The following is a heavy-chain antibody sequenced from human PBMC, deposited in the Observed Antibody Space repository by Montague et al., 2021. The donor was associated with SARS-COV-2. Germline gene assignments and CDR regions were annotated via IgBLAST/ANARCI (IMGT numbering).Heavy chain of an antibody. CDR3: ARHASYDYSKDLYYYYYYGMDV. Sequence: SETLSLTCTVSGDSVSSSDHYWGWIRQPPGKGLEWLGIVYYSGYTXYNPSVKGRVTISIDASKNQFSLKLSSVTAADTAVYYCARHASYDYSKDLYYYYYYGMDVWGQGATVTVSS. V-gene: IGHV4-39*01. D-gene: IGHD4-11*01. CDR1: GDSVSSSDHY. J-gene: IGHJ6*02. CDR2: VYYSGYT.